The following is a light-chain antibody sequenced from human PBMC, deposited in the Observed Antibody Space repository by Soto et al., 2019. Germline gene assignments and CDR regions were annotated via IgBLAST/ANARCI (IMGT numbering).Light chain of an antibody. J-gene: IGLJ2*01. V-gene: IGLV1-40*01. CDR2: GNS. Sequence: QSVLTQPPSVSGAPGQRVTISCTGSSSNIGAGYDVHWYQQLPGTAPNLLIYGNSNRPSGVPDRFSGYKSGTSASLALTGLQAEDEADYCCQSYDRSLSGNVVLGGGTQLTVL. CDR1: SSNIGAGYD. CDR3: QSYDRSLSGNVV.